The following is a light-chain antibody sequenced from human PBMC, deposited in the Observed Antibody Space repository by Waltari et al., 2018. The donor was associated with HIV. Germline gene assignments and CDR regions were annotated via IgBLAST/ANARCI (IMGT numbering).Light chain of an antibody. CDR3: SSYTDSDSLL. CDR1: TSDIGISDL. J-gene: IGLJ2*01. Sequence: QSALTQPASVSGSPGPSITISCTGDTSDIGISDLVSWYQKDPDQAPRLIMYGVNTRPSGISNRFSGSKSGNTASLTISALQGDDEADYYCSSYTDSDSLLFGGGTKLTVL. CDR2: GVN. V-gene: IGLV2-14*01.